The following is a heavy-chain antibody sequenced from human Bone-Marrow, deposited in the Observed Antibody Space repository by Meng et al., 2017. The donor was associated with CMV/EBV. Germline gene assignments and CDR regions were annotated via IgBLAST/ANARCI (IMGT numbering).Heavy chain of an antibody. CDR2: INSRGYYI. CDR3: ARDPRDLGDNNWYFDL. Sequence: GGSLRLSCAASDFTFASYSMNWLRQAPGKGLEWISSINSRGYYIYYADSVKGRFTISRDNARNSLYLQMDSLRVEDMAVYYCARDPRDLGDNNWYFDLCGGGALVTVAS. V-gene: IGHV3-21*01. CDR1: DFTFASYS. D-gene: IGHD2-21*02. J-gene: IGHJ2*01.